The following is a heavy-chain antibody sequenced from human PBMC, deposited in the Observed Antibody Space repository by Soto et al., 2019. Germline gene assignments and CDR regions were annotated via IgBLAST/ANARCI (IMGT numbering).Heavy chain of an antibody. CDR2: IYPGDSDT. CDR3: ARHPRREVSAYYYGREV. CDR1: GYSFTSYW. J-gene: IGHJ6*02. Sequence: GESLKISCKRSGYSFTSYWIGWVRQMPGKGLEWVGIIYPGDSDTRYSPSFQGQVTISADKSISTAYLQCSSLKATDTAMYYCARHPRREVSAYYYGREVWGQGTRVSVAS. V-gene: IGHV5-51*01. D-gene: IGHD6-6*01.